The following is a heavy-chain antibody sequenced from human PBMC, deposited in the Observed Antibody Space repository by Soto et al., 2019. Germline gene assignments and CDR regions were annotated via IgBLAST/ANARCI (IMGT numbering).Heavy chain of an antibody. CDR1: GGSFSSYV. Sequence: GASVKVSCKASGGSFSSYVISWVRQAPVQGLEWMGGIIPIFGAPTYAQKFQGRVTIIADKSTSTAYMELSSLRSEDTALYYCARAGPVSGNHAFDIWGQGTLVTVSS. CDR2: IIPIFGAP. D-gene: IGHD6-19*01. CDR3: ARAGPVSGNHAFDI. J-gene: IGHJ3*02. V-gene: IGHV1-69*06.